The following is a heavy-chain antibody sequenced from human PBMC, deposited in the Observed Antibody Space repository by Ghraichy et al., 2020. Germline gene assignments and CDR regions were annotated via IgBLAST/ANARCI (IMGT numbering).Heavy chain of an antibody. Sequence: GESLNISCAASGFTFSSYGMHWVRQAPGKGLEWVAVISYDGSNKYYADSVKGRFTISRDNSKNTLYLQMNSLRAEDTAVYYCAKDHIAVAGILDLWGQGTLVTVSS. D-gene: IGHD6-19*01. CDR1: GFTFSSYG. J-gene: IGHJ5*02. CDR2: ISYDGSNK. CDR3: AKDHIAVAGILDL. V-gene: IGHV3-30*18.